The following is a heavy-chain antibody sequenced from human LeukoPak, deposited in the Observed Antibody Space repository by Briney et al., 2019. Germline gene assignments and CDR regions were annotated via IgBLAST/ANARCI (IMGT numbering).Heavy chain of an antibody. CDR1: GGSISSYY. CDR2: IYYSGRT. CDR3: ARDSPYGSGSYSNFDY. D-gene: IGHD3-10*01. J-gene: IGHJ4*02. Sequence: PETLSLTCTVSGGSISSYYWSWIRQPPGKGLGWIGYIYYSGRTTYNPSLKSRVTISVDTSKNQFSLKLSSVTAADTAVYYCARDSPYGSGSYSNFDYWGQGTLVTVSS. V-gene: IGHV4-59*01.